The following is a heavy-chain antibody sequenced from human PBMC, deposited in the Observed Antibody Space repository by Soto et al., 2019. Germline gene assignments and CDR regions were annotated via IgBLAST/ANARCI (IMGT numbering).Heavy chain of an antibody. J-gene: IGHJ6*02. CDR2: ISSSGSTI. V-gene: IGHV3-48*03. CDR1: GFTFIRYE. Sequence: GSLRLSCAASGFTFIRYEINFVRHPVFKGLEWVSYISSSGSTIYYADSVKGRFTISRDNAKNSLYLQMNSLRAEDTAVYYCAREYSSGYYYYGMDVWGQGTTVTVSS. CDR3: AREYSSGYYYYGMDV. D-gene: IGHD6-19*01.